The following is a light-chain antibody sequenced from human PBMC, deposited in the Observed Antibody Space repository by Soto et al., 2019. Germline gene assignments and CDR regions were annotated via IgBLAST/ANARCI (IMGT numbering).Light chain of an antibody. CDR3: QQYGVSPRT. V-gene: IGKV3-20*01. J-gene: IGKJ1*01. Sequence: ESGWTQSPGTLSLSQGERATLSCRTSQSVSSNYLAWYQQKPGQAPRLIIYGASSRATGIPDRFSGSGSGTDFTLTINRLEPEDFAVYYCQQYGVSPRTFGQGTKVDIK. CDR1: QSVSSNY. CDR2: GAS.